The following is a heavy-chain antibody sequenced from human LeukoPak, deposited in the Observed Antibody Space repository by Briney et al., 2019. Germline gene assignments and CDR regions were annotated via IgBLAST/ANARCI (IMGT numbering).Heavy chain of an antibody. V-gene: IGHV3-7*01. CDR2: IKQDGSEK. J-gene: IGHJ6*02. CDR1: GFTFSSYW. Sequence: PGGSLRLSCAASGFTFSSYWMSWVRQAPGKGLEWVANIKQDGSEKYYVDSVKGRFTISRDNAKNSLYLQMNSLRAEDTAVYYCARDVLERPMVGGLDVWGQGTTVTVSS. D-gene: IGHD1-1*01. CDR3: ARDVLERPMVGGLDV.